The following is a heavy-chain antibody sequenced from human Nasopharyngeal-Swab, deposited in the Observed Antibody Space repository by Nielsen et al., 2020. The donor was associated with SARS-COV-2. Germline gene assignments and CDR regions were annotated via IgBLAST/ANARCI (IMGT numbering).Heavy chain of an antibody. Sequence: GSLTLSCTVSGGSISSHSWSWLRQPPGKGLEWLGYIYYSGSTNYNPSLKRRVTISVDTSKNQFSLKLSSVTAADTAVYYCAGAYSSSWYPGYYYYGMDVWGQGTTVTVSS. V-gene: IGHV4-59*11. CDR3: AGAYSSSWYPGYYYYGMDV. CDR2: IYYSGST. J-gene: IGHJ6*02. D-gene: IGHD6-13*01. CDR1: GGSISSHS.